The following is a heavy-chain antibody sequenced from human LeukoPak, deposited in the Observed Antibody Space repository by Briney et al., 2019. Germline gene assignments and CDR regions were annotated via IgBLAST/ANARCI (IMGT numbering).Heavy chain of an antibody. D-gene: IGHD1-26*01. V-gene: IGHV4-38-2*02. CDR1: GYSISSGYY. CDR3: VRVIVVATAFDY. Sequence: SETLSLTCTVSGYSISSGYYGGWARRPPGKGLGWIGTISHSGTSSYNPSLKSRVTISVDTSNNHFSLRLSSVTAADTAVYYCVRVIVVATAFDYWGQGTLVTVSS. J-gene: IGHJ4*02. CDR2: ISHSGTS.